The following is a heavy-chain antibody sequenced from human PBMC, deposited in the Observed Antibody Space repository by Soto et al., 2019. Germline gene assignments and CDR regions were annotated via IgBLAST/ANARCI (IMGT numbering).Heavy chain of an antibody. J-gene: IGHJ6*03. CDR2: IYYSGST. D-gene: IGHD1-7*01. V-gene: IGHV4-39*01. Sequence: SETLSLTCTVSGGSISSSSYYWGWIRQPPGKGLEWIGSIYYSGSTYYNPSLKSRVTISVDTSKNQFSLKLSSVTAADTAVYYCARHELDYYYYYMDVWCKGTTVNVAS. CDR3: ARHELDYYYYYMDV. CDR1: GGSISSSSYY.